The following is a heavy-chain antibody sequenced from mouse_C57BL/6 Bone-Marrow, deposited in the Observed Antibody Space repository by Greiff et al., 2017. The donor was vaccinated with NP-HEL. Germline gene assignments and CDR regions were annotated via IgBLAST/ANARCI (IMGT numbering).Heavy chain of an antibody. CDR2: ISYDGSN. D-gene: IGHD2-13*01. Sequence: EVKLQESGPGLVKPSQSLSLTCSVPGYSITSGYYWNWIRQFPGNKLEWMGYISYDGSNNYNPSLKNRISITRDTSKNQFFLKLNSVTTEDTATYYCARVDDSAWFAYWGQGTLVTVSA. CDR3: ARVDDSAWFAY. CDR1: GYSITSGYY. V-gene: IGHV3-6*01. J-gene: IGHJ3*01.